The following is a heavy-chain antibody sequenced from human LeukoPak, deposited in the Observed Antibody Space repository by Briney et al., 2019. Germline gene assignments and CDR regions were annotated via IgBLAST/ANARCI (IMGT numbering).Heavy chain of an antibody. J-gene: IGHJ3*02. D-gene: IGHD5-24*01. Sequence: ASVKVPCKASGYTFTSYYIHWVRQAPGQGLEWMGLINPGGDNTNYAQNFQGRVTMTRDTSASTVYMELSSLRSEDTAIYYCARIRDGYNDAYDIWGQGTVVTVPS. V-gene: IGHV1-46*01. CDR2: INPGGDNT. CDR1: GYTFTSYY. CDR3: ARIRDGYNDAYDI.